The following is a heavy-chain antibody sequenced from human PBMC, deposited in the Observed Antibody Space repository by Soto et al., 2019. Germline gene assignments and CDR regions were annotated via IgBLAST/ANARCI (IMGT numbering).Heavy chain of an antibody. V-gene: IGHV1-69*06. CDR2: TGSGTGPG. CDR3: ARRHSGGFFRFFDS. Sequence: SVKVSCKASGGSLSTNPISWVRQAPGQGLEWMGGTGSGTGPGNHAQKFQGRLTVTADKSTSTVYMELTNLSSGDTAVYYYARRHSGGFFRFFDSWGQGTLVTVSS. D-gene: IGHD2-15*01. CDR1: GGSLSTNP. J-gene: IGHJ4*02.